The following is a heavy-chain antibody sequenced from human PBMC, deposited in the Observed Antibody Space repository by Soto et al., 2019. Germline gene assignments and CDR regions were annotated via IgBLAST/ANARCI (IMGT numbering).Heavy chain of an antibody. CDR1: GGSLSGATYS. Sequence: SETLSLTCGVSGGSLSGATYSWNWIRQPPGKGLEWIGYIFPSGTTYYNPSLKSRVTISIDVSKNQFSLSLGSLTAADTAVYYCARSREFDYWSQGTLVTVSS. V-gene: IGHV4-30-2*01. CDR2: IFPSGTT. J-gene: IGHJ4*02. CDR3: ARSREFDY.